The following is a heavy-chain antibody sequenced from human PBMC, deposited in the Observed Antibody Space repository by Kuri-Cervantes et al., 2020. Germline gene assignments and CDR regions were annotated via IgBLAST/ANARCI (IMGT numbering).Heavy chain of an antibody. CDR3: ASHSGYCSGGSCYSTFSYYYYMDV. J-gene: IGHJ6*03. V-gene: IGHV1-24*01. CDR1: GYTLTELS. Sequence: ASVKVSCKVSGYTLTELSMHWVRQAPGKGLEWMGGFDPEDGETIYAQKFQGRVTMTEDTSTDTAYMELSSLRSEDTAVYYCASHSGYCSGGSCYSTFSYYYYMDVWGKGTTVTVSS. D-gene: IGHD2-15*01. CDR2: FDPEDGET.